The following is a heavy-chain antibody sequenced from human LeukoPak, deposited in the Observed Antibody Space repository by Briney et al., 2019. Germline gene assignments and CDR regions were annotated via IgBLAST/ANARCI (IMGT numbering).Heavy chain of an antibody. Sequence: SVKLSCKASGGTFSSYAISWVRHAPGQGLEWMGGIIPIFGTANYAQKFQGRVTITADESTSTAYMELSSLRSEDTAVYYCARGGYGVVVTAAWGFDPWGQGTLVTVSS. CDR1: GGTFSSYA. D-gene: IGHD2-21*02. J-gene: IGHJ5*02. CDR3: ARGGYGVVVTAAWGFDP. V-gene: IGHV1-69*13. CDR2: IIPIFGTA.